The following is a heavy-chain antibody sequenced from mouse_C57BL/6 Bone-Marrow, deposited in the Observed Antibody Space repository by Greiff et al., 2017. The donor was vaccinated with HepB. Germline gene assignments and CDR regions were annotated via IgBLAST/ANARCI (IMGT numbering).Heavy chain of an antibody. CDR1: GYTFTSYW. CDR3: ARGGYDGYFDY. V-gene: IGHV1-69*01. Sequence: VQLQQPGAELVMPGASVKLSCKASGYTFTSYWMHWVKQRPGQGLEWIGEIDTSDSYTNYNQKFKGKSTLTVDKSSSTAYMQLSSLTSEDSAVYYCARGGYDGYFDYWGQGTTLTVSS. CDR2: IDTSDSYT. J-gene: IGHJ2*01. D-gene: IGHD2-3*01.